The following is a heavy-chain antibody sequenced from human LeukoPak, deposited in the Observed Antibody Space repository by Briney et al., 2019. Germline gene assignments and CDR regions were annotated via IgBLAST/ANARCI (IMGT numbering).Heavy chain of an antibody. D-gene: IGHD3-22*01. CDR1: GGSISSYY. J-gene: IGHJ4*02. V-gene: IGHV4-59*01. CDR2: IYYSGST. CDR3: ARVYHDSSGYIPNLFDY. Sequence: SETLSLTCTVSGGSISSYYWSWIRQPPGKGLEWIGYIYYSGSTNYNPSLKSRVTISVDTSKNQFSLKLSSVTAADTAVYYCARVYHDSSGYIPNLFDYWGQGTLVTVSS.